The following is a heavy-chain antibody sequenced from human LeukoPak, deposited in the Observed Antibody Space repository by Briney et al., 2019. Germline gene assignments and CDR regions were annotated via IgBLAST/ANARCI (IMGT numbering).Heavy chain of an antibody. V-gene: IGHV1-18*01. J-gene: IGHJ6*02. D-gene: IGHD2-15*01. CDR2: ISGHSGNT. Sequence: ASVKVSCKTSGYTFTNYGISWVRQAPGQGLEWMGWISGHSGNTKYAQRLQGRVIMTTDTSTSTAYMELRSLKSDDTAVYYCARDGTYGYCSGGSCPPWDYYYGMDVWGQGTTVTVSS. CDR3: ARDGTYGYCSGGSCPPWDYYYGMDV. CDR1: GYTFTNYG.